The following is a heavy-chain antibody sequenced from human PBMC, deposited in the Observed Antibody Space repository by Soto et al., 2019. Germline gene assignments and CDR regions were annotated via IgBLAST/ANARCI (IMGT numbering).Heavy chain of an antibody. CDR2: ITWNGGRI. CDR1: GFTFDNYA. J-gene: IGHJ4*02. Sequence: EVQLVESGGGLVQPGRSLRLSCAASGFTFDNYAMHWVRQGPGTGLEWVAGITWNGGRIHYADSVKGRFTITRDNTKNSLSLQINSRRAEDTALYFCVRGFYTVDYYFDFWGQGTQVTVSS. CDR3: VRGFYTVDYYFDF. V-gene: IGHV3-9*01. D-gene: IGHD4-4*01.